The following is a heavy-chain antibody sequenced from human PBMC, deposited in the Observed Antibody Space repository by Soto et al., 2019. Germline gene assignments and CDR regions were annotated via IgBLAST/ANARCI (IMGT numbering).Heavy chain of an antibody. CDR1: GYSFTSYW. J-gene: IGHJ4*01. D-gene: IGHD5-18*01. CDR2: IYPGDSDT. Sequence: EGQLVQSGAEVKKPGESLKISCKTSGYSFTSYWIGWVRQMPGKGLEWMGIIYPGDSDTRYSPSFQGQVTISADKSISTAYLQWSSLNASDTAIYYCARQWSRGYSDGVGDYWGYGTLVTVSS. V-gene: IGHV5-51*01. CDR3: ARQWSRGYSDGVGDY.